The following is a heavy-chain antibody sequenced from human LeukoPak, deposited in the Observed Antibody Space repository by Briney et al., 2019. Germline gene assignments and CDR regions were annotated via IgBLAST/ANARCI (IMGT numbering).Heavy chain of an antibody. CDR3: AREILGRGVSGNWFDP. CDR2: IYYSGST. CDR1: GGSISSYY. J-gene: IGHJ5*02. D-gene: IGHD3-10*01. Sequence: SETLSLTCTVSGGSISSYYWSWIRQPPGKGLEWMGYIYYSGSTNYNPSLKSRVTISVDTSKNQFSLKLSSVTAADTAVYYCAREILGRGVSGNWFDPWGQGTLVTVSS. V-gene: IGHV4-59*01.